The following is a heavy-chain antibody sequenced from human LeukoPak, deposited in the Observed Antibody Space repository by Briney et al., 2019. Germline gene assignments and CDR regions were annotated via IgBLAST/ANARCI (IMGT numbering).Heavy chain of an antibody. CDR2: IRGNGATT. Sequence: GGSLRLSCAASGITFSSHAMNWVRQAPGKGLEWVAAIRGNGATTDYADSVKGRFTISRDNSRSTLYLQMNSLRAEDTAVYYCARAYHDSGCLIDYWGQGTLVTVSS. D-gene: IGHD6-19*01. J-gene: IGHJ4*02. CDR3: ARAYHDSGCLIDY. CDR1: GITFSSHA. V-gene: IGHV3-23*01.